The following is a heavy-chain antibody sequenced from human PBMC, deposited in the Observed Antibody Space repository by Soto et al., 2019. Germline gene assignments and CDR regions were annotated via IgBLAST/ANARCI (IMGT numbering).Heavy chain of an antibody. CDR2: IYYSGST. D-gene: IGHD2-15*01. V-gene: IGHV4-39*01. CDR1: GGSISSSSYY. J-gene: IGHJ4*02. Sequence: SETLSLTCTVSGGSISSSSYYWGWIRQPPGKGLEWIGSIYYSGSTYYNPSLKCRVTISVDTSKNQFSLKLSSVTAADTAVYYCARHTPAISISDHWGQGTLVTVSS. CDR3: ARHTPAISISDH.